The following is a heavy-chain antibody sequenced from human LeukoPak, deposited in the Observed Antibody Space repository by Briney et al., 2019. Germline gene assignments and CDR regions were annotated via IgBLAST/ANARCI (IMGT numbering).Heavy chain of an antibody. V-gene: IGHV4-4*08. CDR1: GGSVSNYY. CDR2: IYHSGTT. J-gene: IGHJ3*02. CDR3: ARWLGNGFDM. Sequence: PSETLSLTCTVSGGSVSNYYWSWVRQPPGKGLEYIGYIYHSGTTNYNPSLKSRVTMSLDTSKNQCSLNLSSVTAADTAIFYCARWLGNGFDMWGQGTMVTVSS. D-gene: IGHD6-19*01.